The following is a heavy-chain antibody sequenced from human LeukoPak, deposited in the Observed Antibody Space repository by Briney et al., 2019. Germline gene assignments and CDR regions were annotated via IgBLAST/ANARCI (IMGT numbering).Heavy chain of an antibody. D-gene: IGHD3-16*02. CDR3: AKDRMIKFGGVIVIPFDY. CDR1: GFTFSSYA. V-gene: IGHV3-23*01. CDR2: ISGSGGST. J-gene: IGHJ4*02. Sequence: GGSLRLSCAASGFTFSSYAMSWVRQAPGKGLEWVSAISGSGGSTYYADSVKGRFTISRDNSKNTLYLRMNSLRAEDTAVYYCAKDRMIKFGGVIVIPFDYWGQGTLVTVSS.